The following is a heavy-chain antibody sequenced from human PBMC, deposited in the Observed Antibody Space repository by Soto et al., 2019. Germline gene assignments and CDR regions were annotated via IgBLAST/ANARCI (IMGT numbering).Heavy chain of an antibody. CDR3: TTAPRSGSTYYYYGMDV. Sequence: GGSLRLSCAASGFTFSNAWMSWVRQAPGKGLEWVGRIKSKTDGGTTDYAAPVKGRFTISRDDSKNTLYLQMNSLKTEDTAVYYCTTAPRSGSTYYYYGMDVWGQGTTVTVSS. CDR2: IKSKTDGGTT. CDR1: GFTFSNAW. V-gene: IGHV3-15*01. J-gene: IGHJ6*02. D-gene: IGHD3-10*01.